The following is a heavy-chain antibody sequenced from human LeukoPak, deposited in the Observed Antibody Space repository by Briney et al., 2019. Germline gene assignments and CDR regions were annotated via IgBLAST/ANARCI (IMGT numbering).Heavy chain of an antibody. V-gene: IGHV3-33*08. D-gene: IGHD3-9*01. Sequence: GGSLRLSCAASGFTFSSYGMHWVRQAPGKGLEWVAVIWYGGSNKYYADSVKGRFTISRDNAKNTLYLQMNSLRAEDTAVYYCAREAGDILTGYYSGWAGNRRRPIDYWGQGTLVTVSS. J-gene: IGHJ4*02. CDR3: AREAGDILTGYYSGWAGNRRRPIDY. CDR2: IWYGGSNK. CDR1: GFTFSSYG.